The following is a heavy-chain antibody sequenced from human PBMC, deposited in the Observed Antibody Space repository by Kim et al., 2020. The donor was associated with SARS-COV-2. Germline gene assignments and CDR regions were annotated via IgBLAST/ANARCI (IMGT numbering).Heavy chain of an antibody. J-gene: IGHJ4*02. D-gene: IGHD4-17*01. V-gene: IGHV3-23*01. Sequence: EDSVKGRFTISRDNSKNTLYLQMNSLRAEDTAVYYCAKGRSNYGDYTWDYWGQGTLVTVSS. CDR3: AKGRSNYGDYTWDY.